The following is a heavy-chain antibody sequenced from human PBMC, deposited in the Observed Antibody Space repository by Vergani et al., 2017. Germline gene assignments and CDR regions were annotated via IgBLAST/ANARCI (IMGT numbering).Heavy chain of an antibody. CDR3: ARGGDRGVTTNYYFDY. CDR2: ISPDGFST. V-gene: IGHV1-46*01. J-gene: IGHJ4*02. CDR1: GYTFTAYY. D-gene: IGHD4-17*01. Sequence: QVQLVQSGAEVGKPGASVKISCKASGYTFTAYYIHWVRQAPEQGLEWVGVISPDGFSTFYAQKFQGRVTITADESTSTVYMELSSLRSEDTAVYYCARGGDRGVTTNYYFDYWGQGTLVIVSS.